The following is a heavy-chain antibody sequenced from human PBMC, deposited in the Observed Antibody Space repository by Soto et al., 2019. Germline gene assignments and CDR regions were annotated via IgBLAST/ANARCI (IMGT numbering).Heavy chain of an antibody. Sequence: ASVKVSCKASGYTFISYGIGWVRQAPGQGLEWMGWISAYNGNTNYAQKLQGRVTMTTDTSTSTAYMELRSLRSDDTAVYYCARVGRQSYYDGLPIYWGQGTMVTVSS. J-gene: IGHJ1*01. CDR3: ARVGRQSYYDGLPIY. CDR2: ISAYNGNT. CDR1: GYTFISYG. D-gene: IGHD3-22*01. V-gene: IGHV1-18*01.